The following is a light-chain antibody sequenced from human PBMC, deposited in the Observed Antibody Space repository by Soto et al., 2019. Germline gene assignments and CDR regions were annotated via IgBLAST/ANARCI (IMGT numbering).Light chain of an antibody. Sequence: QSALTQPPSASGTPGQRVTISCSGSSSNIGTKSVTWYQHLPGTAPKLLIYSNNQRPSGVPDRFSGSKSGTSASLAISGLQSEDEADYYCAAWDDSLNGRVFGGGTKLTVL. CDR2: SNN. V-gene: IGLV1-44*01. CDR1: SSNIGTKS. J-gene: IGLJ3*02. CDR3: AAWDDSLNGRV.